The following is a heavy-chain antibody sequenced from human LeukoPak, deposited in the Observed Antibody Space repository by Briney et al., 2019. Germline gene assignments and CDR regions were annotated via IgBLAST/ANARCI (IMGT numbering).Heavy chain of an antibody. D-gene: IGHD5-18*01. J-gene: IGHJ3*02. CDR3: AKDPPTVMANAFHI. Sequence: TGGSLRLSYAASGFTFSSYGMSWVRQAPGKGLEWVSSISGSGGTTYYADSVKGRFTISRDNSKNTLYLQMNSLRADDTAVYSCAKDPPTVMANAFHIWGQGTMVTVS. CDR2: ISGSGGTT. CDR1: GFTFSSYG. V-gene: IGHV3-23*01.